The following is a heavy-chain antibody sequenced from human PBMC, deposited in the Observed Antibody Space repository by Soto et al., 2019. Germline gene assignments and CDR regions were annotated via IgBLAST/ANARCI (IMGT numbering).Heavy chain of an antibody. CDR2: IIPIFGTA. Sequence: QVQLVQSGAEVKKPGSSVKVSCKASGGTFSSYAISWVRQAPGQGLEWMGGIIPIFGTANYAQKFQGRVTITAGESTSTAYMELSSLRSEDTAVYYCARDQGMTTVTTGWFDPWGQGTLVTVSS. CDR1: GGTFSSYA. J-gene: IGHJ5*02. CDR3: ARDQGMTTVTTGWFDP. D-gene: IGHD4-4*01. V-gene: IGHV1-69*01.